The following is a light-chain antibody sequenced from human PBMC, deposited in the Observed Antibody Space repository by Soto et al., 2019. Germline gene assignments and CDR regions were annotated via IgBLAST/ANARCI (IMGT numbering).Light chain of an antibody. Sequence: EIVLTQSPATLSLSPGERATLSCRASQSVSSYLAWYQQKPGQAPTLLIYDASTRATGVPARFSGSGSGTDFTLTISSLQPEDFVVYYCRQHINWLVFGGGTKVEIK. V-gene: IGKV3-11*01. CDR1: QSVSSY. CDR2: DAS. CDR3: RQHINWLV. J-gene: IGKJ4*02.